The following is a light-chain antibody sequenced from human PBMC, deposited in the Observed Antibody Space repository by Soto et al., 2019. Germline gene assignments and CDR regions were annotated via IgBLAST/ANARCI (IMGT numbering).Light chain of an antibody. CDR1: QTIGGN. V-gene: IGKV3-15*01. CDR3: QQYNNWPIT. J-gene: IGKJ5*01. CDR2: GTS. Sequence: EIVLTQSPATLSLSPGERATLSCRTSQTIGGNLAWYLQKPGQAPRLLVYGTSTRATGISARFSGSGSGTEFTLTISSLQSEDFAVYYCQQYNNWPITFGQGTRLEIK.